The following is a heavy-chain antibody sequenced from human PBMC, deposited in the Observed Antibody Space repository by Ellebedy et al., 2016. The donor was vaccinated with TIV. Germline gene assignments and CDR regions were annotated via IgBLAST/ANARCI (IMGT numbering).Heavy chain of an antibody. V-gene: IGHV3-21*01. CDR2: ISDFSAYR. D-gene: IGHD2-2*01. J-gene: IGHJ3*02. CDR1: GFTLSSYA. Sequence: PGGSLRLSCAASGFTLSSYAMNWVRQAPGKGLEWVSSISDFSAYRFYADSVKGRFTISRDNAKNSLYLQMDSLRAEDTAVYYCARDTVPAALDAFDIWGQGTMVTVSS. CDR3: ARDTVPAALDAFDI.